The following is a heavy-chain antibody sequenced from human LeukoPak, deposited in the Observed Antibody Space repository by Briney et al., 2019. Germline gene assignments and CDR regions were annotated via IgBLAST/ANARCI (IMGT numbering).Heavy chain of an antibody. V-gene: IGHV3-13*01. CDR3: AREWRGIASHYHGMVL. Sequence: SGGSLRLSCVASDFSFSNYDMYWVRQAAGRGLEWVSALGTNGDTYYLGSVKGRFTISRENGKNSLYLQMNSLGVDDTAVYYCAREWRGIASHYHGMVLWGQGTTVTVSS. CDR2: LGTNGDT. D-gene: IGHD6-6*01. CDR1: DFSFSNYD. J-gene: IGHJ6*02.